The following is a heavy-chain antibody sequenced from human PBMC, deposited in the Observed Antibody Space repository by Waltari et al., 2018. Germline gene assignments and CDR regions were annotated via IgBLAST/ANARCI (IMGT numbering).Heavy chain of an antibody. CDR2: INQDGSGE. Sequence: EVQLLESGGGLVQPGGSLRLFCADSGFTFSNFWMSWARQAPGEGLEWVANINQDGSGEYYVDSVKGRFTISRDNAKNSLYLQMNSLRAEDTAVYYCQRGDYWGQGTLVTVSS. J-gene: IGHJ4*02. CDR3: QRGDY. CDR1: GFTFSNFW. V-gene: IGHV3-7*04.